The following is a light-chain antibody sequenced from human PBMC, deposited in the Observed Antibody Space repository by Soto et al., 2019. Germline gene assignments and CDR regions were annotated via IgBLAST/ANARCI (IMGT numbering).Light chain of an antibody. J-gene: IGLJ2*01. Sequence: QPVLTQSPSASASLGASVKLTCTLSSGHSTYAIAWHQQQPEKGPRYLMKLNSDGSHSKGDGIPDRFSGSSSGAERYLIISSLQSEDEGDYYCQTWGTGIRVFGGGTKLTVL. CDR3: QTWGTGIRV. V-gene: IGLV4-69*01. CDR2: LNSDGSH. CDR1: SGHSTYA.